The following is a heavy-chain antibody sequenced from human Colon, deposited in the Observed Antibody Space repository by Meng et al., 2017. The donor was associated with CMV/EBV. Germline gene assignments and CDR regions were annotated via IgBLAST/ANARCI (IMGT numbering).Heavy chain of an antibody. CDR1: GGSFSGYH. V-gene: IGHV4-34*01. CDR3: ARGMVVIAPWFDA. D-gene: IGHD2-21*01. J-gene: IGHJ5*01. CDR2: VNGGGSS. Sequence: SETLSLTCTLDGGSFSGYHWHWFRQTPQRGLEWIGHVNGGGSSDSNPSLKSRVTISLDTSKNQFSLKLTSVIVADTGVYYCARGMVVIAPWFDAWGHGTQVTVSS.